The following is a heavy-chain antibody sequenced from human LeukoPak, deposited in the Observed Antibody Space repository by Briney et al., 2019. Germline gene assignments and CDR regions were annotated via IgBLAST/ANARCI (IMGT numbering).Heavy chain of an antibody. V-gene: IGHV3-15*01. D-gene: IGHD2-2*01. CDR2: IKSKTDGGTT. CDR1: GFTFSNAW. Sequence: GGSLRLSCAASGFTFSNAWMSWVRQAPGKGLEWVGRIKSKTDGGTTDYAAPVKGRFTISRDDSKNTLYLQMNSLKTEDTAVYYCTKARVRGAYGMDVWGQGTTVTVSS. J-gene: IGHJ6*02. CDR3: TKARVRGAYGMDV.